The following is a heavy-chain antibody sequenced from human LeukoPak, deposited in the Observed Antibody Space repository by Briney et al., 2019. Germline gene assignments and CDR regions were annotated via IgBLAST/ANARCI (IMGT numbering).Heavy chain of an antibody. V-gene: IGHV4-4*09. CDR2: IYTSGNT. Sequence: SETLSLTCTVSGGSISNYFWTWIRQPPGKGLEWIGYIYTSGNTNYNPSFESRVTMSVDTSKNQFSLRLNSVTAADTAVYYCTRGFLQIDYWGQGTLVTVSS. J-gene: IGHJ4*02. CDR3: TRGFLQIDY. CDR1: GGSISNYF.